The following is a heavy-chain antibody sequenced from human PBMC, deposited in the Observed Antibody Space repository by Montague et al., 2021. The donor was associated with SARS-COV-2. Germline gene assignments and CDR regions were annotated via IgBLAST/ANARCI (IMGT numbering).Heavy chain of an antibody. CDR3: ARLGEGVVPAPILGVGPYYSYFYMDV. D-gene: IGHD2-2*02. CDR1: GGSFSGYY. V-gene: IGHV4-34*01. J-gene: IGHJ6*03. Sequence: SETLSLTCAVYGGSFSGYYWNWIRQPPGKGLEWIGEINHSGSAKXNLSLKRRVTISVDTSKNQFSLKLNSVTAADTAVYYCARLGEGVVPAPILGVGPYYSYFYMDVWGKGATVTVSS. CDR2: INHSGSA.